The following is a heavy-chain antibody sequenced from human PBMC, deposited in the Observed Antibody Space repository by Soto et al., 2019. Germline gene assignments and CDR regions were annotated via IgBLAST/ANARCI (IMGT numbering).Heavy chain of an antibody. CDR2: ISAHNGNT. CDR1: GYSFTRYG. CDR3: ARGRYGDY. J-gene: IGHJ4*02. D-gene: IGHD1-1*01. Sequence: QVHLVQCGAEVKKPGASVKVSCKASGYSFTRYGITWVRQAPGQGLEWMGWISAHNGNTDYAQKLQGRVIVTRDTSTSTAYMELRSLISDDTAVYYCARGRYGDYWGQGALVTVS. V-gene: IGHV1-18*01.